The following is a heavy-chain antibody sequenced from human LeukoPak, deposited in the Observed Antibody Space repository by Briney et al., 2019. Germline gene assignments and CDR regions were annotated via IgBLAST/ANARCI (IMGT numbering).Heavy chain of an antibody. CDR3: VVVSSYMDV. CDR2: ISSSGSTI. D-gene: IGHD2-15*01. Sequence: GGSLRLSCAASGFTFSSYEMNWVRQAPGKGLEWVSYISSSGSTIYYAGSVKGRFTISRDNAKNSLYLQMNSLRAEDTAVYRVVVVSSYMDVWGKGTTVTVSS. J-gene: IGHJ6*03. V-gene: IGHV3-48*03. CDR1: GFTFSSYE.